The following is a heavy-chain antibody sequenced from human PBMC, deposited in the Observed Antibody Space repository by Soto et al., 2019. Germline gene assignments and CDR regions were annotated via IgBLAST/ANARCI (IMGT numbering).Heavy chain of an antibody. CDR2: ISGRSDYI. D-gene: IGHD3-16*01. CDR3: ARGITRNNVVGGYYYCYGRDV. V-gene: IGHV3-21*01. CDR1: GFTFRSYN. Sequence: EGTLRLSCAGSGFTFRSYNMNWVRQAPGKGLEWVATISGRSDYIFYAASVQGRFTISRDNAKNSLYLQLNSLRAEDTAVFYCARGITRNNVVGGYYYCYGRDVWGQRTTVTVPS. J-gene: IGHJ6*02.